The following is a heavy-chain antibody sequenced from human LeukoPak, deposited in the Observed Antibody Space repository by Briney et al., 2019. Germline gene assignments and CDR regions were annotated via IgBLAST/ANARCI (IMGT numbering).Heavy chain of an antibody. Sequence: SETLSLTCAVSGGSISSYYWSWIRQPPGKGLEWIGYIYYSGSTNYNPSLKSRVTISVDTSKNQFSLKLSSVTAADTAVYYCARGFDRKTHFDYWGQGTLVTVSS. V-gene: IGHV4-59*01. J-gene: IGHJ4*02. CDR1: GGSISSYY. D-gene: IGHD3-9*01. CDR2: IYYSGST. CDR3: ARGFDRKTHFDY.